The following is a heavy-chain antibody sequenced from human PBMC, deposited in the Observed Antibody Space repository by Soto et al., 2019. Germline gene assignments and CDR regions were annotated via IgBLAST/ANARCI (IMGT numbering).Heavy chain of an antibody. D-gene: IGHD1-26*01. CDR2: INHSGST. CDR3: ARRGSYGDYYFDY. Sequence: SETLSLTCAVYGGSFSGYYWSWIRQPPGKGLEWIGEINHSGSTNYNPSLKSRVTISVDTSKNQFSLKLSSVTAADTAVYYCARRGSYGDYYFDYWGQGTLVTVSS. J-gene: IGHJ4*02. V-gene: IGHV4-34*01. CDR1: GGSFSGYY.